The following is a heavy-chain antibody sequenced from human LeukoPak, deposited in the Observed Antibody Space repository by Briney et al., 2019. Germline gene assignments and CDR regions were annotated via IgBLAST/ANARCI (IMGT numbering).Heavy chain of an antibody. Sequence: GESLKISCKGSGYSFTSYWIGRVRQMPGKGLEWMGIIYPGDSDTRYSPSFQGQVTISADKSISTAYLQWSSLKASDTAMYYCARPIVATSYSYGWGAFDIWGQGTMVTVSS. CDR2: IYPGDSDT. CDR1: GYSFTSYW. V-gene: IGHV5-51*01. J-gene: IGHJ3*02. CDR3: ARPIVATSYSYGWGAFDI. D-gene: IGHD5-18*01.